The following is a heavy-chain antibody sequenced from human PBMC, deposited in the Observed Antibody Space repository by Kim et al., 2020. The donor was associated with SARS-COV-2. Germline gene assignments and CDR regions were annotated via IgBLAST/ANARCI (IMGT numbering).Heavy chain of an antibody. J-gene: IGHJ4*02. CDR1: GYTFTGYY. Sequence: ASVKVSCKASGYTFTGYYIQWVRQAPGQGLEWMGRINPNNGGTLYAQKFQGRVTMTTDTSINTAYMELSGLRSDDTAFYYCTRAQKPPYSYGFLWGQGTLVTVSS. CDR3: TRAQKPPYSYGFL. CDR2: INPNNGGT. D-gene: IGHD5-18*01. V-gene: IGHV1-2*06.